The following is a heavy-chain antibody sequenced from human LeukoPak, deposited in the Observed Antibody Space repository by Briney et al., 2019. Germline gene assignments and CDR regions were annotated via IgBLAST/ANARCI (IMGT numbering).Heavy chain of an antibody. CDR3: ARASGSYYEDFDY. Sequence: SETPSLTCAVSGGSISSSSYYWGWIRQPPGKGLQWIGSIYYSGSTYYSPSLKSRVTMSVDTSKNHFSLKLSSVTAADTAVYYCARASGSYYEDFDYWGQGTLVTVSS. CDR2: IYYSGST. CDR1: GGSISSSSYY. V-gene: IGHV4-39*02. J-gene: IGHJ4*02. D-gene: IGHD1-26*01.